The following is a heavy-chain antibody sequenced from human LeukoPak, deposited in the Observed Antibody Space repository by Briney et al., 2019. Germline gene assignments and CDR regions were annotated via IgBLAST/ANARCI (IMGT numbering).Heavy chain of an antibody. J-gene: IGHJ6*03. V-gene: IGHV3-23*01. CDR1: GFTFRSYA. CDR3: AYLGYSPWGYYYYYMDV. CDR2: ISGSGGST. D-gene: IGHD5-18*01. Sequence: GGSLRLSCTDSGFTFRSYAMIWVRQAPGKGLEWVSAISGSGGSTYYADSVNGRLTISRDNSKNTLYLQMNSLRAEDTAVYYCAYLGYSPWGYYYYYMDVWGKGTTVTVSS.